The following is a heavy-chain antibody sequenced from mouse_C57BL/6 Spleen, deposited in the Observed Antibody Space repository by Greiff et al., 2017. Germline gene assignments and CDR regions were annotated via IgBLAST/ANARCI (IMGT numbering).Heavy chain of an antibody. CDR3: ARRGVYYEYDGGAMDY. D-gene: IGHD2-4*01. Sequence: EVQLQQSGPELVKPGASVKMSCKASGYTFTDYNMHWVKQSHGKSLEWIGYINPNNGGTSYNQKFKGKATLTVNKSSSTAYMERRSLTSEDSAVYYWARRGVYYEYDGGAMDYWGQGTSVTVSS. J-gene: IGHJ4*01. V-gene: IGHV1-22*01. CDR2: INPNNGGT. CDR1: GYTFTDYN.